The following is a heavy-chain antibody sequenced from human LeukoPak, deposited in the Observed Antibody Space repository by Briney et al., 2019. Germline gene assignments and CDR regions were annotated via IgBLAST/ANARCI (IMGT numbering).Heavy chain of an antibody. CDR1: GFTFSSYA. D-gene: IGHD3-22*01. Sequence: GGSLRLSCAASGFTFSSYAMSWVRQAPGKGLEWVSAISGSGGSTYYADSVKGRFTISRDNSKNTLYLQMNSLRAEDTAVYYCAKATRIVVVPTYYFDYWGQGTLVTVSS. CDR2: ISGSGGST. CDR3: AKATRIVVVPTYYFDY. J-gene: IGHJ4*02. V-gene: IGHV3-23*01.